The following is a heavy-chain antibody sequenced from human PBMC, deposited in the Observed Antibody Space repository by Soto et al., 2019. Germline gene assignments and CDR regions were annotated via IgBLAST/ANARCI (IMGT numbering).Heavy chain of an antibody. Sequence: GPTLVNPTQTLTLTCTFSGFSLSTSGVGVGWIRQPPGKALEWLALIYWDDDKRYSPSLKSRLTITKDTSKNQVVLTMTNMDPVDTATYYCAHSNYDFWSGYSAYNWFDPWGQGTLVTVSS. V-gene: IGHV2-5*02. CDR2: IYWDDDK. CDR1: GFSLSTSGVG. D-gene: IGHD3-3*01. J-gene: IGHJ5*02. CDR3: AHSNYDFWSGYSAYNWFDP.